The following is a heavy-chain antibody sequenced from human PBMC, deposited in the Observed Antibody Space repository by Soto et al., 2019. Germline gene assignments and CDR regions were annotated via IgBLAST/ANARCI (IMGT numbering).Heavy chain of an antibody. D-gene: IGHD4-4*01. CDR1: GFTFSSYG. V-gene: IGHV3-30*18. CDR3: AKDVWNTVTWTLVDY. Sequence: GGSLRLSCAASGFTFSSYGMHWVRQAPGKGLEWVAVISYDGSNKYYADSVKGRFTISRDNSKNTLYLQMNSLRAEDTAVYYCAKDVWNTVTWTLVDYWGQGTLVTVSS. CDR2: ISYDGSNK. J-gene: IGHJ4*02.